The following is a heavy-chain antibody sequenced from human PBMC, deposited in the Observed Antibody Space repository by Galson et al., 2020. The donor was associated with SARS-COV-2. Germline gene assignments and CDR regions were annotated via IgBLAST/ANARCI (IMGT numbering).Heavy chain of an antibody. Sequence: SETLSLTCAVSGYFISSGYYWGWIRQPPGKGLEWIGSIYHSGSTYYNPSLKSRVTISIETSKNQFSLRLSSVTAADTAVYYCARHLGPSISRILLIISADDAFDIWGQGTMVTVSS. J-gene: IGHJ3*02. CDR2: IYHSGST. CDR3: ARHLGPSISRILLIISADDAFDI. V-gene: IGHV4-38-2*01. CDR1: GYFISSGYY. D-gene: IGHD3-22*01.